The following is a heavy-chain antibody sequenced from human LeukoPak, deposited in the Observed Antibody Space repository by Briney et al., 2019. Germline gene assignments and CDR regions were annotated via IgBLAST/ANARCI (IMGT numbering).Heavy chain of an antibody. Sequence: GASVKVSCKASGYTFTSYYMHWVRQAPGEGLEWMGIINPTGGSTSYAQKFQGRVTMTRDTSTSTVYMELSSLRSEDTAVYYCARSDVLYASQGEARYFNHWGQGTLVTVSS. V-gene: IGHV1-46*01. J-gene: IGHJ4*02. CDR2: INPTGGST. CDR3: ARSDVLYASQGEARYFNH. CDR1: GYTFTSYY. D-gene: IGHD3-16*01.